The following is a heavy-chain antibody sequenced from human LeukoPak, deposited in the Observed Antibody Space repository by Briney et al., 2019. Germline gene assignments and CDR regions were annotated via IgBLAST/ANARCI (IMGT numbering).Heavy chain of an antibody. J-gene: IGHJ4*02. CDR3: ARDPETYGLYFDY. CDR1: CFITSYYN. D-gene: IGHD4-17*01. CDR2: IYSGGST. V-gene: IGHV3-66*01. Sequence: PGGSKIFCSGAPCFITSYYNIRWRRQAPGKGLEWVSVIYSGGSTYYADSVKGRFTISRDKSKNTLYLQMNSLRAEDTAVYYCARDPETYGLYFDYWGQGTLVTVSS.